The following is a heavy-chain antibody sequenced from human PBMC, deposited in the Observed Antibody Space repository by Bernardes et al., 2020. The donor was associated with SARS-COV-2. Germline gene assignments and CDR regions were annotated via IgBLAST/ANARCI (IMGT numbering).Heavy chain of an antibody. V-gene: IGHV3-73*01. J-gene: IGHJ5*02. CDR1: GFTFSDSP. CDR3: TTLLDP. CDR2: IRSKANNYAT. Sequence: GGSLRLSCAASGFTFSDSPMHWVRQASGKGLEWVGRIRSKANNYATAYAVSVKGRFTISRDDSKNTAYLQMNSLKTEDTALYYCTTLLDPWGPGTLVTVSS.